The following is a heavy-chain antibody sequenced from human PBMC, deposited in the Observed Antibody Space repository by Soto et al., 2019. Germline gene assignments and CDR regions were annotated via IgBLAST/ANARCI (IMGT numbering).Heavy chain of an antibody. D-gene: IGHD5-18*01. J-gene: IGHJ4*02. CDR3: STGRSTYGLDS. V-gene: IGHV3-15*01. CDR1: AFSFTNAW. Sequence: PGGSVRLSCVASAFSFTNAWMSWVRQAPGKGLEWVGRIKSITDGGTTDYAAPVKGRFTISRDDSNNTLYLQMNSLKTEDTAVYYCSTGRSTYGLDSWGQGTLVTVSS. CDR2: IKSITDGGTT.